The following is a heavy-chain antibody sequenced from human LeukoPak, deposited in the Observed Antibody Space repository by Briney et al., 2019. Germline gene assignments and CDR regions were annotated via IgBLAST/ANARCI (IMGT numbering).Heavy chain of an antibody. V-gene: IGHV3-30*03. D-gene: IGHD6-13*01. Sequence: KTGGSLRLSCAASGFTFSSYAMSWVRQAPGKGLEWVAVISYDGSNKYYADSVKGRFTISRDNSKNTLYLQMNSLRAEDTAVYYCAGYSSSWYWLDYWGQGTLVTVPS. J-gene: IGHJ4*02. CDR2: ISYDGSNK. CDR1: GFTFSSYA. CDR3: AGYSSSWYWLDY.